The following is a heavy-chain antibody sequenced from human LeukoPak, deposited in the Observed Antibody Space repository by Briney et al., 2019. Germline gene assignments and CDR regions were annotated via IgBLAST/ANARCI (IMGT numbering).Heavy chain of an antibody. V-gene: IGHV4-31*03. CDR2: IYYSGST. D-gene: IGHD1-26*01. CDR3: ARDKVGATTRIMDY. Sequence: SEPLSLTCTVSGGSISSGGYYWSWIRQHPGKGLEWIGYIYYSGSTYYNPSLKSRVTISVDTSKHQFSLKLSSVTAADTAVYYCARDKVGATTRIMDYWGQGTLVTVSS. J-gene: IGHJ4*02. CDR1: GGSISSGGYY.